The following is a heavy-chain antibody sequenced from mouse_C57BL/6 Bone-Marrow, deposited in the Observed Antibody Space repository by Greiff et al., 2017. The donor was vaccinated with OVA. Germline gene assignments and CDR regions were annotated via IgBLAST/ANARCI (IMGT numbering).Heavy chain of an antibody. V-gene: IGHV2-2*01. CDR3: ARRYGSSDSQAWFAY. CDR1: GFSLTSYG. D-gene: IGHD1-1*01. J-gene: IGHJ3*01. CDR2: IWSGGST. Sequence: VKLMESGPGLVQPSQSLSITCTVSGFSLTSYGVHWVRQSPGQGLEWLGVIWSGGSTDYNAAFISRLSISKDNSKSQVFFKMSSLQADDTAIYYCARRYGSSDSQAWFAYWGQGTLVTVSA.